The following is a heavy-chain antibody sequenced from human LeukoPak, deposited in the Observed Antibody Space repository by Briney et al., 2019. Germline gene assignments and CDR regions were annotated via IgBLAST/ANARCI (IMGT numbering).Heavy chain of an antibody. J-gene: IGHJ4*02. D-gene: IGHD3-3*01. V-gene: IGHV3-15*01. CDR3: ITGDYDFWSGFYSPNHYFDY. CDR1: GFTFNSAW. CDR2: IKGKTAAGAP. Sequence: GGSLRLSCAASGFTFNSAWMSWVRQAPGKGLEWVGRIKGKTAAGAPDYVASMKGRFTISRDDSKNTLFLQMNSLKTEDTAVYYCITGDYDFWSGFYSPNHYFDYWGQGTLVTVSS.